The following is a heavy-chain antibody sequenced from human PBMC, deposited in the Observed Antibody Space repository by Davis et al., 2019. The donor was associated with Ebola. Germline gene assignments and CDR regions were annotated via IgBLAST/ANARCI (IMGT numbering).Heavy chain of an antibody. D-gene: IGHD4-23*01. CDR1: GFTFSSYS. J-gene: IGHJ4*02. Sequence: GESLKISCAASGFTFSSYSMNWVRQAPGKGLEWVSSISSSSSYIYYADSVKGRFTISRDNAKNSLYLQMNSLRAEDTAVYYCARDRGGTSQRDYWGQGNLVTVSS. CDR2: ISSSSSYI. V-gene: IGHV3-21*01. CDR3: ARDRGGTSQRDY.